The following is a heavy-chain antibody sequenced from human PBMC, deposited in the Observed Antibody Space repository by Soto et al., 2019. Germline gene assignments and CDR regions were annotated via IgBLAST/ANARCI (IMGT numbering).Heavy chain of an antibody. J-gene: IGHJ6*02. V-gene: IGHV1-8*01. CDR1: GYTFTSYD. CDR2: MNPNSGNT. D-gene: IGHD2-2*01. CDR3: ARAVVVPAARTPYYYHGMDV. Sequence: ASVKVSCKASGYTFTSYDINWVRQATGQGLEWMGWMNPNSGNTGYAQKFQGRVTMTRNTSISTAYMELSSLRSEDTAVYYCARAVVVPAARTPYYYHGMDVWGQGTTVTVSS.